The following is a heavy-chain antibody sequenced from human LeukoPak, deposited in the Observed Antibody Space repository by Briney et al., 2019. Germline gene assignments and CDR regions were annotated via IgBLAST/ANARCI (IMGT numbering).Heavy chain of an antibody. D-gene: IGHD3-16*01. CDR2: INQNGREK. CDR3: ARSLGDD. CDR1: GLTFSTYW. V-gene: IGHV3-7*01. J-gene: IGHJ4*02. Sequence: GGYLRLSCEVSGLTFSTYWMTWVRQAPGKGLEWVASINQNGREKYYVDSVKGRFTISRDSAKDSLYLQMNGLRDEDTAVYYCARSLGDDWGQGTLVTVSS.